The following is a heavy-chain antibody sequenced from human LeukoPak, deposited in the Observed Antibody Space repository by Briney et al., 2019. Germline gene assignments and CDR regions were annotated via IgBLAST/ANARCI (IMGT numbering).Heavy chain of an antibody. V-gene: IGHV3-20*04. J-gene: IGHJ4*02. CDR2: INWNGGST. CDR3: ARGVGIAVPYYFDY. D-gene: IGHD6-19*01. CDR1: GFTFDDYG. Sequence: PGGSLRLSCAAYGFTFDDYGMSWVRQAPGKGLEWVSGINWNGGSTGYADSVKGRFTISRDNAKNSLYLQMNSLRAEDTALYYCARGVGIAVPYYFDYWGQGTLVTVSS.